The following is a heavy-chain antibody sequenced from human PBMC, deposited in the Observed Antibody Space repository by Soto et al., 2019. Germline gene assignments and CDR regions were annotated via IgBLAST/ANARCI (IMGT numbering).Heavy chain of an antibody. Sequence: QITLKESSPALVKPTQTLTLTCSFSGFSLSTSAVGVGWIRQPPGKALEWLALIYWDGDKRYSPSLKSRLTITKDTSKNQVVRTMTNMDPVDTATYFCVHSRGSPQYYYYYSLDVWGQGTTVTVS. CDR3: VHSRGSPQYYYYYSLDV. V-gene: IGHV2-5*02. D-gene: IGHD1-26*01. J-gene: IGHJ6*02. CDR2: IYWDGDK. CDR1: GFSLSTSAVG.